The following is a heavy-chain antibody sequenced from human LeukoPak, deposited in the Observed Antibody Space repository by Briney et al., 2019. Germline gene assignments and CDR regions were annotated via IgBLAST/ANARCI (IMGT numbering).Heavy chain of an antibody. V-gene: IGHV1-2*02. J-gene: IGHJ4*02. CDR3: ATQRGSYLWGTDFDY. CDR1: GYTFTGYY. CDR2: INPNSGGT. Sequence: ASVKVSCKASGYTFTGYYMHWVRQAPGQGLEWMGWINPNSGGTNYAQKFQGRVTMTRDTSISTAYMELSRLRSDDTAVYHCATQRGSYLWGTDFDYWGQGTLVTVSS. D-gene: IGHD3-16*01.